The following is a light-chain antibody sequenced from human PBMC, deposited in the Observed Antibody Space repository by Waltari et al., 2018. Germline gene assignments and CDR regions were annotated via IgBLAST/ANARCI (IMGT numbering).Light chain of an antibody. V-gene: IGKV1-33*01. CDR2: DAS. CDR1: HDISNY. Sequence: DIQMTQSPSSLSASEGDRVTITCQASHDISNYLNWYQQKPGKAPKLLIYDASNLETGVPSRFSGSGSGTDFTFTISSLQPEDIATYYCQQYDNLPPLTFGGGTKVEIK. CDR3: QQYDNLPPLT. J-gene: IGKJ4*01.